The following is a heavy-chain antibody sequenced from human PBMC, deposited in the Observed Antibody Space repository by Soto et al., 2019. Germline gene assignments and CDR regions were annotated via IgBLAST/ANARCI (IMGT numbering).Heavy chain of an antibody. D-gene: IGHD3-22*01. CDR3: ALSSGYYSYYYGMDV. CDR2: IYPGDSDT. V-gene: IGHV5-51*01. CDR1: GDSFISYW. Sequence: PGESLKIPCKVSGDSFISYWIVLVRQITGKGLEWMGIIYPGDSDTRYSPSFQGQVTISADKSISTAYLQWSSLKASDTAMYYCALSSGYYSYYYGMDVWGQGTTVTVSS. J-gene: IGHJ6*02.